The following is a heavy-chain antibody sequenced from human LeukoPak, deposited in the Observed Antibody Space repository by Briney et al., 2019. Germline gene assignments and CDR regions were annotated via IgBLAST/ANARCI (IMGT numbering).Heavy chain of an antibody. CDR2: IKEDGSEK. CDR1: GFTFSMYW. CDR3: ARDSSPDSSGYYY. V-gene: IGHV3-7*01. D-gene: IGHD3-22*01. J-gene: IGHJ4*02. Sequence: PGGSLRLSCAASGFTFSMYWMSWVRQAPGKGPEWVANIKEDGSEKHYVDSVKGRFTISRDNAKNSLYLQMSSLRAEDTAVYYCARDSSPDSSGYYYWGQGTLVIVSS.